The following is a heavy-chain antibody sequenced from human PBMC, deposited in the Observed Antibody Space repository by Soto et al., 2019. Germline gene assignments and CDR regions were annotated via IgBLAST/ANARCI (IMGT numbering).Heavy chain of an antibody. CDR1: GYTFTSYY. V-gene: IGHV1-46*01. CDR3: ARDRSMYLGYGMDV. J-gene: IGHJ6*02. CDR2: INPSGGST. D-gene: IGHD6-6*01. Sequence: QVQLVQTGAEVKKPGASVKVSCKASGYTFTSYYMHWVRQAPGQGLEWMGIINPSGGSTSYAQKFQGRVTMTRDTSPSTVYRERSSLRSEDRAVYYCARDRSMYLGYGMDVWGQGTTVTVSS.